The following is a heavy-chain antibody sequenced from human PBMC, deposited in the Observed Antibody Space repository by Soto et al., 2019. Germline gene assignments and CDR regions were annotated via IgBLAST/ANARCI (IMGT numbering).Heavy chain of an antibody. Sequence: EVQLLESGGGLVQPGGSLRLSCAASGFTFSSYAMRWVRQAPVKGLEWVSAISGSGDSTHYADSVKGRFTISRDNSKNTLYLQMNSLRAEDTAVYYCARRGSGSYYDYWGQGTLGTVSS. CDR2: ISGSGDST. D-gene: IGHD1-26*01. J-gene: IGHJ4*02. V-gene: IGHV3-23*01. CDR3: ARRGSGSYYDY. CDR1: GFTFSSYA.